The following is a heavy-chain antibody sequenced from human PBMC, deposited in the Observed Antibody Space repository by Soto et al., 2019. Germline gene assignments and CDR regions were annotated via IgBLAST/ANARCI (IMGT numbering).Heavy chain of an antibody. CDR1: GGSFGNLA. V-gene: IGHV1-69*01. J-gene: IGHJ2*01. D-gene: IGHD2-21*02. Sequence: QVQLVQSEAEVKKPGSSVKVSCKASGGSFGNLAISWVRQAPGQGLEWVAGIIPIYRASNYAEHFRGRISLTLDESTATTYLQLSSLTSEDSAIYYCATDTKDGYNYWSFDLWGRGTQVTVSS. CDR2: IIPIYRAS. CDR3: ATDTKDGYNYWSFDL.